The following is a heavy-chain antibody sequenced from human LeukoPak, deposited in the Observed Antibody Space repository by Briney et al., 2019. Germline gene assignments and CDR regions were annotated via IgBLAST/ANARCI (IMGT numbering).Heavy chain of an antibody. J-gene: IGHJ4*02. CDR1: GFTFSSYA. Sequence: SGGSLRLSCAASGFTFSSYAMSWVRQAPGKGLEWVSAISGSGGSTYYADSVKGRFTISRDNSKNTLYLQMNSLRAEDTAVYYCAKGDFVVVPAATAGTAWGQGTLVTVSS. D-gene: IGHD2-2*01. CDR2: ISGSGGST. V-gene: IGHV3-23*01. CDR3: AKGDFVVVPAATAGTA.